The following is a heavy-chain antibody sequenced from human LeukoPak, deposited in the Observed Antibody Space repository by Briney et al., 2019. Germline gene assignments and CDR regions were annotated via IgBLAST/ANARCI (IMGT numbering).Heavy chain of an antibody. V-gene: IGHV1-2*02. CDR1: GYTFTGYY. CDR2: IHPNSGGT. D-gene: IGHD3-10*01. Sequence: GASVKVSCKASGYTFTGYYMHWVRQAPGQGLEWMGWIHPNSGGTNYAQKFQGRVTMTRDTSISTAYMELSRLRSDDTAVYYCARAVDYYGSGSYYNPLDYWGQGTLVTVSS. J-gene: IGHJ4*02. CDR3: ARAVDYYGSGSYYNPLDY.